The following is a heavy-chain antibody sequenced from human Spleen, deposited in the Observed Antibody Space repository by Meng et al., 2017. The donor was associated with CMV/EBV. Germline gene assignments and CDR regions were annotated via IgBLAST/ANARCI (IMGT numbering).Heavy chain of an antibody. J-gene: IGHJ4*02. CDR2: IRYDGSSK. Sequence: SGFTFSHYAMHWVRQAPGKGLEWVAFIRYDGSSKYYGDSVKGRFTISRDNSKNTLYLQLNSLRTEDTAVYYCAKDPASRRGHDYFDCWGQGTLVTVSS. V-gene: IGHV3-30*02. D-gene: IGHD5-12*01. CDR3: AKDPASRRGHDYFDC. CDR1: GFTFSHYA.